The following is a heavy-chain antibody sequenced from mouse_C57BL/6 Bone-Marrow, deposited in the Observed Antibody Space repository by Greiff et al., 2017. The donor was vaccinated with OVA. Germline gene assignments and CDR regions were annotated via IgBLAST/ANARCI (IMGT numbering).Heavy chain of an antibody. CDR1: GYTFTSYG. Sequence: QVQLQQSGAELARPGASVKLSCKASGYTFTSYGISWVKQRPGQGLEWIGEIYPRSGNTYYNEKFKGKATLTADKSSSTAYMELRSLTSEDSAVYFCARDYGSSSAWFAYWGQGTLVTVSA. J-gene: IGHJ3*01. V-gene: IGHV1-81*01. CDR2: IYPRSGNT. D-gene: IGHD1-1*01. CDR3: ARDYGSSSAWFAY.